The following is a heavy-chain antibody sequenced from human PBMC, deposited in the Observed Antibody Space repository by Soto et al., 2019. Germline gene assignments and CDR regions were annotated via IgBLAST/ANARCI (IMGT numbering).Heavy chain of an antibody. CDR3: ARQGRVVIPSTMAKWFDP. D-gene: IGHD2-2*01. Sequence: SETLSLTCTVSSDSISSSTYHWGWIRQPPGKGLEWIGTIFYTGSTYYNPSLKSRVTISVDTSKNQFSLRLSSVTAADTAVYYCARQGRVVIPSTMAKWFDPWGQGTLVTVSS. V-gene: IGHV4-39*01. CDR2: IFYTGST. CDR1: SDSISSSTYH. J-gene: IGHJ5*02.